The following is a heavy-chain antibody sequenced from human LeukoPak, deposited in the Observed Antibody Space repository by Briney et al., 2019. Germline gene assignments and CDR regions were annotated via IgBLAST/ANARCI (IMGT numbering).Heavy chain of an antibody. V-gene: IGHV3-30*03. Sequence: GGSLRLSRAASGFIFSSYGMHWVRQAPGKGLEWVAVISYDGSNKYYADSVKGRFTISRDNSKNTLYLQMNSLRVEDTGVYYCASPYSSSWYRAGNFDYWGQGTLVSVSS. CDR1: GFIFSSYG. CDR2: ISYDGSNK. J-gene: IGHJ4*02. D-gene: IGHD6-13*01. CDR3: ASPYSSSWYRAGNFDY.